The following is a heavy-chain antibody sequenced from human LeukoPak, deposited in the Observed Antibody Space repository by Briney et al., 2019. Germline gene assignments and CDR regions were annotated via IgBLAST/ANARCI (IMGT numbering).Heavy chain of an antibody. D-gene: IGHD5-24*01. CDR2: MFYTGRT. J-gene: IGHJ3*01. Sequence: SETLSLTCTVSGGSITSHYWSWIRQPPGKRLEWIGYMFYTGRTNYSPSLNSRVTITVDASKKQFSLKLSSVTAADTAVYFCARHRLEMASTHDAFDLWGQGTMVTVSS. CDR3: ARHRLEMASTHDAFDL. CDR1: GGSITSHY. V-gene: IGHV4-59*08.